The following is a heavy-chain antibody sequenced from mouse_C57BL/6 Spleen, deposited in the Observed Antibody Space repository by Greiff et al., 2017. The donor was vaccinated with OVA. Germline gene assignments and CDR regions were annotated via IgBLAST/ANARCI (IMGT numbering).Heavy chain of an antibody. V-gene: IGHV5-16*01. J-gene: IGHJ2*01. D-gene: IGHD4-1*01. CDR1: GFTFSDYY. Sequence: EVQRVESEGGLVQPGSSMKLSCTASGFTFSDYYMAWVRQVPEKGLEWVAKINYDGSSTYYLDSLKSRFIISRDNAKNILYLQMSSLKSEDTATYYCARDPLGLTFDYWGQGTTLTVSS. CDR2: INYDGSST. CDR3: ARDPLGLTFDY.